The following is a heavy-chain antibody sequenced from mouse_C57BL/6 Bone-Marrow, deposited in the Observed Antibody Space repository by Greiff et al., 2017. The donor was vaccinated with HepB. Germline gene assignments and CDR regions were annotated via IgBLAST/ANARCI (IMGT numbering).Heavy chain of an antibody. CDR3: APHYYGSSYDY. CDR1: GFTFTDYY. J-gene: IGHJ2*01. V-gene: IGHV1-19*01. Sequence: EVHLVESGPVLVKPGASVKMSCKASGFTFTDYYMNWVKQSHGKSLEWIGVINPYNGGTSYNQKFKGKATLTVDKSSSTAYMELNSLTSEDSAVYYCAPHYYGSSYDYWGQGTTLTVSS. D-gene: IGHD1-1*01. CDR2: INPYNGGT.